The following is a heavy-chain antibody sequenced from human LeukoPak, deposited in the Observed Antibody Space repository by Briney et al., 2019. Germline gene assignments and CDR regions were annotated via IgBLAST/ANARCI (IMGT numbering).Heavy chain of an antibody. D-gene: IGHD4-11*01. CDR2: IYRSGSP. CDR1: GYSVSSDYY. Sequence: PSETLSLTCTVSGYSVSSDYYWGWIRQPPGKGLEWIGAIYRSGSPYYNPSLKSRVTISVDTSKNQFSLKLSSVTAADTAVYYCARGHPGDYSDFQFDYWGQGTLVTVSS. CDR3: ARGHPGDYSDFQFDY. V-gene: IGHV4-38-2*02. J-gene: IGHJ4*02.